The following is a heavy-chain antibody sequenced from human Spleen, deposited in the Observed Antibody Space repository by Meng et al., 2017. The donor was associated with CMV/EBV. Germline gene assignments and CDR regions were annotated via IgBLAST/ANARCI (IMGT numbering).Heavy chain of an antibody. J-gene: IGHJ3*01. V-gene: IGHV1-18*01. D-gene: IGHD1-26*01. CDR2: ISAYNGNT. CDR3: ASDRGHSGTYYGGDAFDL. CDR1: GYTFNTYG. Sequence: ASVKVSCQSSGYTFNTYGINLVRQAPGQGLEWMGWISAYNGNTNYAQKFQGRVTMTTDTSTNRVDMELRSLRSDDTAVYFCASDRGHSGTYYGGDAFDLWGQGTVVTVSS.